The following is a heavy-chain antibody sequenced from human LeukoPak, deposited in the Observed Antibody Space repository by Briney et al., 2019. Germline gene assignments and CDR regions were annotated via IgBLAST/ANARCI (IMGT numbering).Heavy chain of an antibody. CDR1: GGSISSYY. D-gene: IGHD3-3*01. CDR2: IFYGGST. Sequence: SETLSLTCTVSGGSISSYYWNWIRQPPGKGLEWIGNIFYGGSTNYNPSVKSRVTISLDASKSQFSLKLKSVTAADTAIYYCARDRLLSGYPDPYYYGLDVWGQGTTVTVSS. V-gene: IGHV4-59*01. CDR3: ARDRLLSGYPDPYYYGLDV. J-gene: IGHJ6*02.